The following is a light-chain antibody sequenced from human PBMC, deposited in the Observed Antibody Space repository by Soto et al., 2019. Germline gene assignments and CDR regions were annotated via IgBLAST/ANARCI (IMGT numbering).Light chain of an antibody. V-gene: IGKV3-20*01. Sequence: EIVMTQSPFTVSVSPGARATLSCRASQSVSSNLAWYQQKPGQAPSLLISGAFTRATGIPDRFSGSGSGTDFTLTISRLEPEDFAVYYCQQYGSSGTFGQGTKVDIK. CDR3: QQYGSSGT. CDR1: QSVSSN. J-gene: IGKJ1*01. CDR2: GAF.